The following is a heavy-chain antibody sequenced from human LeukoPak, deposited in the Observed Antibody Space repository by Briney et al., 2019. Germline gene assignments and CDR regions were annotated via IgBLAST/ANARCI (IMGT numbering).Heavy chain of an antibody. CDR2: ISWNSGSI. CDR1: GFTFDDYA. J-gene: IGHJ3*02. V-gene: IGHV3-9*03. CDR3: AKGGYYYDSSGFPYGAFDI. Sequence: GGSLRLSCAASGFTFDDYAMHWVRQAPGKGLEWVSGISWNSGSIGYADPVKGRFTISRDNAKNSLYLQMNSLRAEDMALYYCAKGGYYYDSSGFPYGAFDIWGQGTMVTVSS. D-gene: IGHD3-22*01.